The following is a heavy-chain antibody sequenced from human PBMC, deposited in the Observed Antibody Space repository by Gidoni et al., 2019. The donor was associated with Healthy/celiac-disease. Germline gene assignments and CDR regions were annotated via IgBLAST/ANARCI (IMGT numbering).Heavy chain of an antibody. Sequence: QVQLVQSGAEVKKPGASVKVSCKASGYTFTSYAINWVRQATGQGLEWMGWMNPNSGNTGYAQKFQGRVTMTRNTSISTAYMELSSLRSEDTAVYYCASSLARGSSSYYYGMDVWGQGTTVTVSS. D-gene: IGHD6-6*01. J-gene: IGHJ6*02. CDR1: GYTFTSYA. V-gene: IGHV1-8*01. CDR3: ASSLARGSSSYYYGMDV. CDR2: MNPNSGNT.